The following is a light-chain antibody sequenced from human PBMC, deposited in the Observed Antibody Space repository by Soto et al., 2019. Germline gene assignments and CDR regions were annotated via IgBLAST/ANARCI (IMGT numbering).Light chain of an antibody. V-gene: IGKV1-39*01. CDR1: QSISTF. CDR2: AAS. J-gene: IGKJ1*01. CDR3: QQSYTTPRT. Sequence: DIQMTQSPSSLSASVGDRVSVTCRASQSISTFLNWYQQRPGEAPKLLIYAASSLQSGVPSRFSGSGSGADFTLTIGSLHPEDFATYYCQQSYTTPRTFGQGTNVEVK.